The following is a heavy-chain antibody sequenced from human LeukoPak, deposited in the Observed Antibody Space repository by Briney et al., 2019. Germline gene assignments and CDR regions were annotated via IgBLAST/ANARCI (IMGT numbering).Heavy chain of an antibody. CDR3: ARGRTAANNYYYYMDV. CDR1: GYTFTSYD. J-gene: IGHJ6*03. CDR2: MNPNSGNT. V-gene: IGHV1-8*03. Sequence: ASVKVSCKASGYTFTSYDINWVRQATGQGLEWMGWMNPNSGNTGYAQKFQGRVTITRNTSISTAYMGLSSLRSEDTAVYYCARGRTAANNYYYYMDVWGKGTTVTVSS. D-gene: IGHD6-6*01.